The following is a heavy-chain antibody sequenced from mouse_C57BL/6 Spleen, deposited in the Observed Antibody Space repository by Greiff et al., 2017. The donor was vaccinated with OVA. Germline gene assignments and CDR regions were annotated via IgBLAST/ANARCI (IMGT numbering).Heavy chain of an antibody. CDR1: GYTFTSYW. CDR2: IHPNSGST. V-gene: IGHV1-64*01. CDR3: ARSAAPKAMDY. J-gene: IGHJ4*01. Sequence: VQLQQPGAELVKPGASVKLSCKASGYTFTSYWMHWVKQRPGQGLEWIGMIHPNSGSTNYNEKFKSKATLTVDKSSSTAYMQLSCLTSEDSAVYYCARSAAPKAMDYWGQGTSVTVSS.